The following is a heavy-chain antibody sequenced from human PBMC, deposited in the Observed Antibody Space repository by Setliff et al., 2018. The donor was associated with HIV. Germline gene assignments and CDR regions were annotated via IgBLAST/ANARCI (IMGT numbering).Heavy chain of an antibody. CDR3: ARGFLRSRRRWFDP. D-gene: IGHD4-17*01. Sequence: PSETLSFPCTVSGGSISSYYWSWIRQPPGKGLEWIGYIFYSGSTNYNPSLKSRVTISVDASKNQFSLRLSSVTAADTAVYYCARGFLRSRRRWFDPWGQGTLVTVSS. CDR1: GGSISSYY. CDR2: IFYSGST. J-gene: IGHJ5*02. V-gene: IGHV4-59*01.